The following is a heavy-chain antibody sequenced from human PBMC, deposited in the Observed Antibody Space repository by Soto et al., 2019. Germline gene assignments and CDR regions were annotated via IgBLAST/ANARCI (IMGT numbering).Heavy chain of an antibody. CDR3: ARDDIEQWQQLVPDY. D-gene: IGHD6-13*01. J-gene: IGHJ4*02. CDR2: ISYDGSNK. CDR1: GFTFSSYA. V-gene: IGHV3-30-3*01. Sequence: GGSLRLSCAASGFTFSSYAMHWVRQAPGKGLEWVAVISYDGSNKYYADSVKGRFTISRDNSKNTLYLQMNSLRAEDTAVYYCARDDIEQWQQLVPDYWGQGTLVTVSS.